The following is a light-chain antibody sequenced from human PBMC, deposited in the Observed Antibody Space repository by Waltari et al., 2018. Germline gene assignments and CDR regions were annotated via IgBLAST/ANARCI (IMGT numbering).Light chain of an antibody. V-gene: IGKV3-11*01. CDR1: QSVSSY. J-gene: IGKJ3*01. CDR3: QQRSNWPPLFT. CDR2: DAS. Sequence: EIVLTQSPATLSLSPGARATLSCRASQSVSSYLAWYQQKSGQAPRLLIYDASNRATGIPARFSGSGSGTDFTLTISSREPEDFAVYYCQQRSNWPPLFTFGPGTKVDIK.